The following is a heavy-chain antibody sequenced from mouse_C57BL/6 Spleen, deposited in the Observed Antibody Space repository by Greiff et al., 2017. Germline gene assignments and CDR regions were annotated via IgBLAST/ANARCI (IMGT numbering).Heavy chain of an antibody. CDR3: ARSGDYDAAMDY. CDR1: GYTFTSYW. CDR2: IDPSDSYT. D-gene: IGHD2-4*01. Sequence: QVQLQQPGAELVRPGTSVKLSCKASGYTFTSYWMHWVKQRPGQGLEWIGVIDPSDSYTNYNQKFKGKATLTVDTSSSTAYMQLSSLTSEDSAVYYCARSGDYDAAMDYWGQGTSVTVSS. V-gene: IGHV1-59*01. J-gene: IGHJ4*01.